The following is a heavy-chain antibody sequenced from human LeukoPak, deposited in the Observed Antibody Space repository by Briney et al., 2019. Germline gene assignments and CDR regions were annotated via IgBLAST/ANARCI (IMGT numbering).Heavy chain of an antibody. J-gene: IGHJ5*02. V-gene: IGHV4-39*01. CDR3: ARHGPIGAAAGTGWFDP. D-gene: IGHD6-13*01. Sequence: KPSETLSLTCTVSGGSISSSSYYWGWIRQPPGKGLEWIGSIYYSGSTYYHPSLKSRVTISVDTSKNQFSLKLSSVTAADTAVYYCARHGPIGAAAGTGWFDPWGQGTLVTVSS. CDR1: GGSISSSSYY. CDR2: IYYSGST.